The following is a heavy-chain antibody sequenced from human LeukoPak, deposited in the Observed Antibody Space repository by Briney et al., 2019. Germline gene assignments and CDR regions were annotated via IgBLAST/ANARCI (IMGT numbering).Heavy chain of an antibody. D-gene: IGHD6-19*01. J-gene: IGHJ5*02. CDR3: AREGSGWYVGGNWFDP. CDR2: ISSSGSTI. CDR1: GFTFSSYE. V-gene: IGHV3-48*03. Sequence: GGSLRLSCAASGFTFSSYERNWVRQAPGKGLEWVSYISSSGSTIYYADSVKGRFTISRDNAKNSLYLQMNSLRAEDTAVYYCAREGSGWYVGGNWFDPWGQGTLATVSS.